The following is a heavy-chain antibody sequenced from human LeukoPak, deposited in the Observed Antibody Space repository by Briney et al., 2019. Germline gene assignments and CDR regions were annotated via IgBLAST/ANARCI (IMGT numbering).Heavy chain of an antibody. CDR1: GFTFSSYA. D-gene: IGHD5-18*01. CDR3: ARHVDTPMVIIDN. J-gene: IGHJ4*02. CDR2: IYSGGTT. V-gene: IGHV3-53*01. Sequence: GGSLRLSCAASGFTFSSYAMHWVRQAPGKGLEWVSVIYSGGTTYYADSVKGRFTISRDTSKNTLDLQMNSLRAEDTAVCYCARHVDTPMVIIDNWGQGTLVTVSS.